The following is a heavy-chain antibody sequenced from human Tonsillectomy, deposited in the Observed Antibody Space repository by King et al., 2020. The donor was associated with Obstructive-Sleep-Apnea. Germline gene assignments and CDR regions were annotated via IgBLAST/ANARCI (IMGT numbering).Heavy chain of an antibody. V-gene: IGHV4-34*01. CDR3: ARKGQHSGSYLY. CDR1: GGSFSGYY. Sequence: HVQLQQWGAGLLKPSETLSLICAVYGGSFSGYYWSWIRQPPGKGLEWIGEINHSGSTNYNPSLKSRVSITVDTSKNQFSLKLSSVIAADTALYYCARKGQHSGSYLYWGQGTLVTVSS. D-gene: IGHD3-10*01. CDR2: INHSGST. J-gene: IGHJ4*02.